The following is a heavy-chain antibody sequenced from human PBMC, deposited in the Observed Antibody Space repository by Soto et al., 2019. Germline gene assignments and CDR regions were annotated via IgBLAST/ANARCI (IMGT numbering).Heavy chain of an antibody. V-gene: IGHV1-69*02. D-gene: IGHD3-10*01. CDR3: AHPIYSSGSDALDI. CDR2: IIPILGLA. CDR1: GGTFTSYT. J-gene: IGHJ3*02. Sequence: QVQLVQSGAEVKKPGSSVKVSCKASGGTFTSYTISWVRQAPGQGLEWMGRIIPILGLANYAQNFQGRLTITADKSTSTAFRELNTLTSDDTAVYFCAHPIYSSGSDALDIWGQGTVVTVSS.